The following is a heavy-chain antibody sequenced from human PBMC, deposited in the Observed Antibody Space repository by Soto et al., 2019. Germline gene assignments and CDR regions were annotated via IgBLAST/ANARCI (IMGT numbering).Heavy chain of an antibody. CDR3: AVHCTTSSCSY. D-gene: IGHD2-8*01. CDR2: IGGSAESA. J-gene: IGHJ4*02. CDR1: GFTFSTYA. Sequence: EVQLSESGGGLVRPGGSLRVSCAASGFTFSTYAMSWVRQAPGKGLEWVSAIGGSAESAYYGDSVKGRFTISRDNSKNTVYLQMNSLRAEDTAVYYCAVHCTTSSCSYWGQGTLVTVSS. V-gene: IGHV3-23*01.